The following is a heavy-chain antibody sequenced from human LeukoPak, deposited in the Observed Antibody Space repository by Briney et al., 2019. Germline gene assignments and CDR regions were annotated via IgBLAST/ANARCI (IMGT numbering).Heavy chain of an antibody. Sequence: SETPSLTCTVSGASISSSGYYWTWIRQQPGKGLEWIGSMYYSGRTYYSPSLRSRPSISLDTSKNQFSLNLISVTAADTAVYYCGGSGYWGQGTLVTVSS. V-gene: IGHV4-31*03. CDR2: MYYSGRT. J-gene: IGHJ4*02. D-gene: IGHD3-10*01. CDR1: GASISSSGYY. CDR3: GGSGY.